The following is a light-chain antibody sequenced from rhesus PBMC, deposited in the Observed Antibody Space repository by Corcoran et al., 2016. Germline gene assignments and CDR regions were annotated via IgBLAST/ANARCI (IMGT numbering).Light chain of an antibody. CDR2: DVY. J-gene: IGLJ1*01. CDR1: SSDIGAYNA. CDR3: YSQTSGNTYI. Sequence: QSALTQPPSVAKSLGQSVTIPCAGTSSDIGAYNAVSWYQQHSGTAPRLLLYDVYMRPSGVSDRFSGSKSGNTASLTISGLQADDEADYYCYSQTSGNTYIFGVGTRLTVL. V-gene: IGLV2S9*01.